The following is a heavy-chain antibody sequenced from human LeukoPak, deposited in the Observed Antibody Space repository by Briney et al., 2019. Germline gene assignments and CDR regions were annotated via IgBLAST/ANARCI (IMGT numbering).Heavy chain of an antibody. Sequence: SGTLSLTCGVSGGSISGTNWWSWVRQPPGQGLEWIGEISLAGRTNYNPSLNGRVTMSIDKSSNQLSLHLTSVTAADTATYFCSRESGPFCPFGYWGQGTLVIVSS. CDR1: GGSISGTNW. CDR2: ISLAGRT. CDR3: SRESGPFCPFGY. D-gene: IGHD1-26*01. V-gene: IGHV4-4*02. J-gene: IGHJ4*02.